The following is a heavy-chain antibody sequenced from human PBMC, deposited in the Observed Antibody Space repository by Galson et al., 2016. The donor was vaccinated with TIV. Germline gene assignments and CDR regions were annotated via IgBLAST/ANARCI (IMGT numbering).Heavy chain of an antibody. Sequence: SLRLSCAASGFTFSNYGMHWVRQAPGKGLEWVAVLSYDERNKKYADSVKGRFTISRDNSKNTLYLQMNSLRAEDTAVYYCARSITMMVLVQYWYFDLWGRGTLVTVSS. CDR1: GFTFSNYG. CDR3: ARSITMMVLVQYWYFDL. V-gene: IGHV3-30*03. D-gene: IGHD3-22*01. J-gene: IGHJ2*01. CDR2: LSYDERNK.